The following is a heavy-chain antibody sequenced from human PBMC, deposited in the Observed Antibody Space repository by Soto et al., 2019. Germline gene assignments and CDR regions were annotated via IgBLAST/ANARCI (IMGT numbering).Heavy chain of an antibody. V-gene: IGHV1-69*13. J-gene: IGHJ4*02. CDR2: ILPIFGTA. CDR1: GGTFSSYA. D-gene: IGHD4-17*01. CDR3: ARVNVTTVTTFDY. Sequence: SVKVSCKASGGTFSSYAISWVRQAPGQGLEWMGGILPIFGTANYAQKFQGRVTITADESTSTAYMELSSLRSEDTAVYYCARVNVTTVTTFDYWGQGTLVTVSS.